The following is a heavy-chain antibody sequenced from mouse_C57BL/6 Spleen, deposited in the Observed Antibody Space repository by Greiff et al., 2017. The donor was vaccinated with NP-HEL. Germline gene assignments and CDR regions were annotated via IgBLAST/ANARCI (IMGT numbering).Heavy chain of an antibody. CDR2: INPNNGGT. Sequence: EVQLQQSGPELVKPGASVKISCKASGYTFTDYYMNWVKQSHGKSLEWIGDINPNNGGTSYNQKFKGKATLTVDKSSSTAYMELRSLTSEDSAVYYCARCNYGNFYYAMDYWGQGTSVTVSS. CDR3: ARCNYGNFYYAMDY. V-gene: IGHV1-26*01. D-gene: IGHD2-1*01. J-gene: IGHJ4*01. CDR1: GYTFTDYY.